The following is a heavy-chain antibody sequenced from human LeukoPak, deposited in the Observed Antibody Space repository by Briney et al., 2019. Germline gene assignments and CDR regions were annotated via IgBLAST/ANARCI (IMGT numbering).Heavy chain of an antibody. Sequence: SGPTLVNPTQTLTLTCTFSGFSLSTSGVGVGWIRQPPGKALEWLALIYWNDGKRYSPSLKSRLTITKDTSKNQVVLTMTNMDPVDTATYYCAHGLAAWGWAAKLHFDYWGQGTLVTVPS. CDR1: GFSLSTSGVG. D-gene: IGHD6-13*01. V-gene: IGHV2-5*01. CDR3: AHGLAAWGWAAKLHFDY. J-gene: IGHJ4*02. CDR2: IYWNDGK.